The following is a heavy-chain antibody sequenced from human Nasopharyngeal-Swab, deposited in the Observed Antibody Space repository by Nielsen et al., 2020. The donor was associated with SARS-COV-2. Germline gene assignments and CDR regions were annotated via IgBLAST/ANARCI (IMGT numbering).Heavy chain of an antibody. Sequence: WIRQPPGKGLEWVSYISSSGSTIYYADSVKGRSTISRDNAKNSLYLQMNSLRAEDTAVYYCASLGYCSSTSCTLRYYYYYGMDVWGQGTTVTVSS. D-gene: IGHD2-2*01. J-gene: IGHJ6*02. V-gene: IGHV3-11*04. CDR2: ISSSGSTI. CDR3: ASLGYCSSTSCTLRYYYYYGMDV.